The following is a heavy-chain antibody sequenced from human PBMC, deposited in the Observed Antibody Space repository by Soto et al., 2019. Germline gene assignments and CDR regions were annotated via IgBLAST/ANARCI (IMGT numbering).Heavy chain of an antibody. CDR3: TTFPYYYDSSGYYPTH. D-gene: IGHD3-22*01. J-gene: IGHJ4*02. V-gene: IGHV3-49*03. CDR2: IRSKAYGGTT. CDR1: GFTFGDYA. Sequence: PGGSLRLSCTASGFTFGDYAMSWFRQAPGKGLEWVGFIRSKAYGGTTEYAASVKGRFTISRDDSKSIAYLQMNSLKTEDTAVYYCTTFPYYYDSSGYYPTHWGQGTLVTVSS.